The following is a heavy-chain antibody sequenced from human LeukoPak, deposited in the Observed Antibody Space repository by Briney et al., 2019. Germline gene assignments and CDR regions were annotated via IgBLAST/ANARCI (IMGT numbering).Heavy chain of an antibody. V-gene: IGHV4-34*01. J-gene: IGHJ4*02. Sequence: SETLSLTCAAYGGSFSGYYWSWIRQPPGKGLEWIGEINHSGSTNYNPSLKSRVTISVDTSKNQFSLKLSSVTAADTAVYYCANFPVRGVIKYYFDYWGQGTLVTVSS. CDR2: INHSGST. CDR3: ANFPVRGVIKYYFDY. D-gene: IGHD3-10*01. CDR1: GGSFSGYY.